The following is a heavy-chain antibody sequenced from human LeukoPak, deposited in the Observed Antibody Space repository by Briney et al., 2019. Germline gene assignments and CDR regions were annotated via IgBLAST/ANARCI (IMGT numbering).Heavy chain of an antibody. J-gene: IGHJ3*02. V-gene: IGHV1-2*02. CDR1: GYTFTCYY. CDR3: ARVQSGTYQGAFDI. CDR2: INPNSGGT. Sequence: ASVKVSCKASGYTFTCYYMHWVRQPPGQGLEWMGWINPNSGGTNYAQNFQGRVTMTRDTSISTAYMELSRMRSDDTAVYYCARVQSGTYQGAFDIWGQGTMVTVS. D-gene: IGHD1-26*01.